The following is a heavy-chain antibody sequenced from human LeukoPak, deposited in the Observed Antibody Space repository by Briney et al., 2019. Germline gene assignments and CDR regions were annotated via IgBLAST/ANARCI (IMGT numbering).Heavy chain of an antibody. CDR1: GFTFDDYA. J-gene: IGHJ4*02. CDR2: ISWNSGSI. CDR3: AKGYCSSTSCYAGSLDY. Sequence: GGSLRLSCAASGFTFDDYAMHWVRQAPGKGLESVSGISWNSGSIGYADSVKGRFTISRDNAKNSLYLQMNSLRAGDMALYYCAKGYCSSTSCYAGSLDYWGQGTLVTVSS. V-gene: IGHV3-9*03. D-gene: IGHD2-2*01.